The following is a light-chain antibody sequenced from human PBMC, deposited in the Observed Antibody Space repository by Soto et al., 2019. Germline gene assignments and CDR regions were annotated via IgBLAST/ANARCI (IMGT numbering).Light chain of an antibody. V-gene: IGKV3-20*01. CDR2: GAS. J-gene: IGKJ5*01. Sequence: EIVLTQSPGTLSLSPGERATLSCRASQSVDSSYLAWYQQKPGQAPRLLIYGASSRATGIPDRFSGSGSGTHFTLTISRLEPEDFAMYYCQQYGSSWITFGQGTRLEIK. CDR1: QSVDSSY. CDR3: QQYGSSWIT.